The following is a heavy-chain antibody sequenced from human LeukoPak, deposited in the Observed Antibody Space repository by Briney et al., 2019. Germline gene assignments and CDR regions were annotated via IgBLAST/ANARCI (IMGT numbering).Heavy chain of an antibody. D-gene: IGHD2-2*01. CDR1: GFTFCSYE. Sequence: QPGGSLRLSCAASGFTFCSYEMNWGRQAPGRGLEWVSYISSSGSTIYYADSVKGRFTISRDNAKNSLYLQMNSLRAEDTAVYYCARDGATYCSSTSCSNKGADYWGQGTPVTVSS. J-gene: IGHJ4*02. CDR2: ISSSGSTI. CDR3: ARDGATYCSSTSCSNKGADY. V-gene: IGHV3-48*03.